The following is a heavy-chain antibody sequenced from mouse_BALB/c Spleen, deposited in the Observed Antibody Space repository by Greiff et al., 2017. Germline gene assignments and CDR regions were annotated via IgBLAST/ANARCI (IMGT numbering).Heavy chain of an antibody. CDR1: GFTFSSYA. D-gene: IGHD2-3*01. J-gene: IGHJ4*01. CDR3: ARDGYYDFYAMDY. CDR2: ISSGGST. V-gene: IGHV5-6-5*01. Sequence: EVKVVESGGGLVKPGGSLKLSCAASGFTFSSYAMSWVRQTPEKRLEWVASISSGGSTYYPDSVKGRFTISRDNARNILYLQMSSLRSEDTAMYYCARDGYYDFYAMDYWGQGTSVTVSS.